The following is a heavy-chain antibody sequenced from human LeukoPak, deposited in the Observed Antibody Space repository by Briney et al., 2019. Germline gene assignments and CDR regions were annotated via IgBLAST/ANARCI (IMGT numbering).Heavy chain of an antibody. CDR2: IYYSGTT. CDR3: ARWYYGSGTNRVRYFDY. D-gene: IGHD3-10*01. Sequence: SETLSLTCTVSGGSISSYYWSWIRQPPGKGLEWIGYIYYSGTTKYNPSLKSRVTISVDTSKNQFSLKLSSVTAADTAVYYCARWYYGSGTNRVRYFDYWGQGTLVTVSS. J-gene: IGHJ4*02. CDR1: GGSISSYY. V-gene: IGHV4-59*08.